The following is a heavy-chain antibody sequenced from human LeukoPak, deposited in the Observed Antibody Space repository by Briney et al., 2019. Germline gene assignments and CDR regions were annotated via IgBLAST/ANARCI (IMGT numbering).Heavy chain of an antibody. Sequence: SETLSLTCTVSGGSISGYYWSWSRQPPGKGVEWIGNLFHTRGAWYKSSLKSRVTTSVDTSKNEFSLRLSSVTAADTAVYYCAKNTMVRGVISFDYWGQGTLVTVSS. CDR1: GGSISGYY. J-gene: IGHJ4*02. V-gene: IGHV4-59*01. CDR3: AKNTMVRGVISFDY. D-gene: IGHD3-10*01. CDR2: LFHTRGA.